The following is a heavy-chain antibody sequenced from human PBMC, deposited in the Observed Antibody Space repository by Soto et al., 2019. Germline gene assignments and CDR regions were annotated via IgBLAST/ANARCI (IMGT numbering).Heavy chain of an antibody. CDR3: ARLAPMSSGWYGLDY. J-gene: IGHJ4*02. CDR2: INHSGST. CDR1: GGSFSGYY. V-gene: IGHV4-34*01. Sequence: PSETLSLTCAVYGGSFSGYYWSWIRQPPGKGLEWIGEINHSGSTNYNPSLKSRVTISVDTSKNQFSLKLSSVTAADTAVYYCARLAPMSSGWYGLDYWGQGTLVTVSS. D-gene: IGHD6-19*01.